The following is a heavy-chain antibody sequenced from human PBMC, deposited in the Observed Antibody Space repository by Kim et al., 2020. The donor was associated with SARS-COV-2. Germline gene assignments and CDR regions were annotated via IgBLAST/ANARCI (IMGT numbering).Heavy chain of an antibody. J-gene: IGHJ3*02. V-gene: IGHV3-13*04. CDR3: ARSPAYDSSGYRDPFDI. D-gene: IGHD3-22*01. CDR1: GFTFSSYD. Sequence: GGSLRLSCAASGFTFSSYDMHWVRQATGKGLEWVSAIGTAGDTYYPGSVKGRFTISRENAKNSLYLQMNSLRAGDTAVYYCARSPAYDSSGYRDPFDIWGQGTMVTISS. CDR2: IGTAGDT.